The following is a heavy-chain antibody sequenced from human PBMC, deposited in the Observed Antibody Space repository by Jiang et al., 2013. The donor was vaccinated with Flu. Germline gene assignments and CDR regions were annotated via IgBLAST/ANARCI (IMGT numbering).Heavy chain of an antibody. CDR1: YY. J-gene: IGHJ4*02. Sequence: YYWNWIRQPPGRDWSGLGISITWGAPTTTPPSRVEFTISVDTSKNQFSLKLSSVTAADTAVYYCARLAYTGPYDSPNFDYWGQGTLVTVSS. D-gene: IGHD3-16*01. CDR3: ARLAYTGPYDSPNFDY. V-gene: IGHV4-61*07. CDR2: SITWGAP.